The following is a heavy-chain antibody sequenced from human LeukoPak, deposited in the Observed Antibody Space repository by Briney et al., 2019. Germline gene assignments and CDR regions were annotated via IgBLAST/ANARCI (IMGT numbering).Heavy chain of an antibody. CDR3: ARGGDHPTFLFQYMDV. V-gene: IGHV3-21*06. D-gene: IGHD3-16*01. Sequence: GGSLRLSCAASGFTFSSYSMNWVRQAPGKGLEWVSSISSSSSYIYYADSVKGRFTISRDNAKNSLFLQMNSLRAEDTAVYYCARGGDHPTFLFQYMDVWGKGTTVTVSS. CDR1: GFTFSSYS. J-gene: IGHJ6*03. CDR2: ISSSSSYI.